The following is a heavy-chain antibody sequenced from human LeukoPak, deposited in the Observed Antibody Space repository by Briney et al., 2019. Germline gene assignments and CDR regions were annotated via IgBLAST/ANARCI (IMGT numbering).Heavy chain of an antibody. CDR2: IIPIFGTK. Sequence: SVKVSCKVSGGTFSRYGISWVRQAPGQGLEWMGRIIPIFGTKNYAQKFQGRVTITADDSTSTVYMELSSLRSADTAIYYCGRSGSYDVLSGYYMYGMDVWGKGTTVIVSS. CDR1: GGTFSRYG. D-gene: IGHD3-3*01. CDR3: GRSGSYDVLSGYYMYGMDV. J-gene: IGHJ6*04. V-gene: IGHV1-69*13.